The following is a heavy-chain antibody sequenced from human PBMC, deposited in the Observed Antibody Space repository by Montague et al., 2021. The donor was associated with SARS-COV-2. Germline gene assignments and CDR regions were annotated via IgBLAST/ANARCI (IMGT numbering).Heavy chain of an antibody. CDR1: GGSISSSSYY. CDR3: AREGGWLSRGSYYFDY. CDR2: IYYSGST. Sequence: SETLSLTCTFSGGSISSSSYYWGWIRQPPGKGLEWIGSIYYSGSTYYTPSLKSRVTISVDTSKNQFSLKLSSVTAADTAVYYCAREGGWLSRGSYYFDYWGQGTLVTVSS. D-gene: IGHD3-22*01. J-gene: IGHJ4*02. V-gene: IGHV4-39*07.